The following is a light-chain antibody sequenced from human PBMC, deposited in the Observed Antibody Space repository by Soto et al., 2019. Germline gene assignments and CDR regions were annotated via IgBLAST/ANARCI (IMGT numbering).Light chain of an antibody. CDR1: QAVPNN. V-gene: IGKV1-9*01. Sequence: IHLTQSPSFLSASAGDRATITCRPSQAVPNNLAWYQQKPGKPPKLLIYEESTLHSGVPSRFSGRESGTQFTLTIDSLQPEDFATYYCQQVKTYPRTFGGGTKVDIK. CDR2: EES. J-gene: IGKJ4*01. CDR3: QQVKTYPRT.